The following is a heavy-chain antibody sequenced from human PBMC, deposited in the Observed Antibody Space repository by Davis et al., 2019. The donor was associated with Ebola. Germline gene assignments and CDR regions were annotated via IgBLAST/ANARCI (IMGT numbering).Heavy chain of an antibody. Sequence: MPGGSLRLSCAVSGGSISSSNWWSWVRQPPGKGLEWIGEIYHSGSTNYNPSLKSRVTISVDKSKNQFSLKLSSVTAADTAVYYCARDLGEGRFDPWGQGTLVTVSS. CDR1: GGSISSSNW. D-gene: IGHD3-10*01. CDR3: ARDLGEGRFDP. J-gene: IGHJ5*02. CDR2: IYHSGST. V-gene: IGHV4-4*02.